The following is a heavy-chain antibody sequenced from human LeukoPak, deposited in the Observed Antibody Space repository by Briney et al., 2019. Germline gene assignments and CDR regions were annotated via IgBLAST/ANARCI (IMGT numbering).Heavy chain of an antibody. D-gene: IGHD5-24*01. Sequence: GGSLRLSCAASGFTFSSYAMHWVRQAPGKGLEWVSGISWNSGSIGYADSVKGRFTISRDNAKNSLYLQMNSLRAEDTALYYCAKGFIEMATSHLGYWGQGTLVTVTS. CDR2: ISWNSGSI. CDR3: AKGFIEMATSHLGY. CDR1: GFTFSSYA. J-gene: IGHJ4*02. V-gene: IGHV3-9*01.